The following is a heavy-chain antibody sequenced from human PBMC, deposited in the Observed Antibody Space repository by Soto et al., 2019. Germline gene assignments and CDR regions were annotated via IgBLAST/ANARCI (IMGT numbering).Heavy chain of an antibody. J-gene: IGHJ5*02. D-gene: IGHD2-15*01. CDR1: GYTFTSYA. CDR2: INAGNGNT. Sequence: GASVKVSWKASGYTFTSYAMHWGRQAPGQRLEWMGWINAGNGNTKYSQKFQGRVTITRDTSASTAYMELSSLRSEDTAVYYCARARAYCSGGSCYWFDPWGQGTLVTVSS. CDR3: ARARAYCSGGSCYWFDP. V-gene: IGHV1-3*01.